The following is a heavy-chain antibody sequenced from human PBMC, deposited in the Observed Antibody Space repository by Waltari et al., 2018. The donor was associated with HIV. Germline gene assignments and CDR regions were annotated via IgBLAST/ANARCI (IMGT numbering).Heavy chain of an antibody. Sequence: EVQLVQSGAEVKKTGESRKISCKGSGYTFTNHWIGWERQMPGKGLEWMGIIYPGDSDTKYSPSFQGQVTISADRSTSTAFLQWSSLKASDTAMYYCARAPVIVVVYAVSFDVWGQGTMVTVSS. CDR3: ARAPVIVVVYAVSFDV. CDR2: IYPGDSDT. V-gene: IGHV5-51*01. CDR1: GYTFTNHW. J-gene: IGHJ3*01. D-gene: IGHD2-8*02.